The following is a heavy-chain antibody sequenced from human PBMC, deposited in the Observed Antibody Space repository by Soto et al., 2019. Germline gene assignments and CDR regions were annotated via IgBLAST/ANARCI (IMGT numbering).Heavy chain of an antibody. CDR1: GGAFTNDI. D-gene: IGHD5-12*01. CDR3: ARDSPIGSTFSGYDDIDY. J-gene: IGHJ4*02. V-gene: IGHV1-69*08. CDR2: IIPLLDIT. Sequence: QVQLVQSGAEVKKPGSSVKVSCKASGGAFTNDIITWVRQAPGQGLEWMGRIIPLLDITNYAQKFQGRVTITPXNXTXTXXMGLNSLISEDTAVYYCARDSPIGSTFSGYDDIDYWGQGTLVTVSS.